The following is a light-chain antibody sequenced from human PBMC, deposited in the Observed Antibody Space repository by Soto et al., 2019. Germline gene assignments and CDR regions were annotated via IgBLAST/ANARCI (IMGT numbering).Light chain of an antibody. CDR3: SSYTSSSHVV. CDR2: DVS. Sequence: QSALTQPASVSGSPGQSITISCTGTSSDVGGYNYVSWYQQHPGKAPKLMIYDVSNRPSGVSNRFSGSKSGNTASLTISWLQAEDEADYYCSSYTSSSHVVFGGVTKLTVL. CDR1: SSDVGGYNY. V-gene: IGLV2-14*01. J-gene: IGLJ2*01.